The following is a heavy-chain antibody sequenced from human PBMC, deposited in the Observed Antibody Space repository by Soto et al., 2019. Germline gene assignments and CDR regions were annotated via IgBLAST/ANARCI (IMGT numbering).Heavy chain of an antibody. CDR2: IYYSGST. V-gene: IGHV4-31*03. Sequence: SETLSLTCTVSGGSISSGGYYWSWIRQHPGKGLEWIGYIYYSGSTYYNPSLKSRVTISVDTSKNQFSLKLSSVTAADTAVYYCARYPPYYYGSGSYYPFWYWGQGTLVTVSS. CDR1: GGSISSGGYY. D-gene: IGHD3-10*01. CDR3: ARYPPYYYGSGSYYPFWY. J-gene: IGHJ4*02.